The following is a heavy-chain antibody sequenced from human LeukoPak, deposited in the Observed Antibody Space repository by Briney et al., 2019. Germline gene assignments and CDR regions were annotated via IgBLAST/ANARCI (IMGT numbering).Heavy chain of an antibody. CDR1: GGSISSYY. CDR2: IYTSGTT. D-gene: IGHD3-9*01. V-gene: IGHV4-4*07. CDR3: ARHTTKLRYFDHFDY. J-gene: IGHJ4*02. Sequence: PSETLSLTCTVSGGSISSYYWNWIRQPAGKGLEWIGRIYTSGTTNYNPSLKSRVTMSVDMSKNQFSLKLISVTAADTAVYYYARHTTKLRYFDHFDYWGQGTLVTVSS.